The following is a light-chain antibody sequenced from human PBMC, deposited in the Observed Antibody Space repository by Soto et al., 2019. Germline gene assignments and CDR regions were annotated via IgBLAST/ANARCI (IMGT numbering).Light chain of an antibody. CDR3: QQYGRSPPFT. CDR1: QSVSSPY. CDR2: GAS. Sequence: EIVLTQSPGTLSLSPGERATLSCRASQSVSSPYIAWYQQNPGRAPRLLIYGASSRATAIPDRFSGSGSGTDFTLTFSRLYPEDFAVYFCQQYGRSPPFTFGQGTKVEIK. J-gene: IGKJ2*01. V-gene: IGKV3-20*01.